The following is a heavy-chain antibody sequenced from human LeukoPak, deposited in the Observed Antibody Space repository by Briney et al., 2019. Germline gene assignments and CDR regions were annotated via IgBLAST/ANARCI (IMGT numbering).Heavy chain of an antibody. D-gene: IGHD1-26*01. CDR3: TRDPYSGSSGAFDI. J-gene: IGHJ3*02. CDR2: MYHTGST. Sequence: PSGTLSLTCTVSGYSISSGHYWGWVRQPPGKGLEWIASMYHTGSTYHNPSLRSRLTISIDTSRNQISLNLTSVNAADTAVYYCTRDPYSGSSGAFDIWGQGTMVTVSS. CDR1: GYSISSGHY. V-gene: IGHV4-38-2*02.